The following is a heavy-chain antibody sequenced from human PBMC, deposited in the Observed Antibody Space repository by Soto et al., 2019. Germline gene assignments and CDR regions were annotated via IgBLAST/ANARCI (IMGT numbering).Heavy chain of an antibody. Sequence: QLQLQGSGPGLVKPSETLSLTCTVSGGSISTTTYYWGWVRQPPGKGLEWIGNIYYTGRTYYNPSLKSRFTISVDTSNNQFSLRLNSVTAADTAVYYCATHRRYSSGWYYYGMDVWGQGTTVTVSS. CDR1: GGSISTTTYY. CDR2: IYYTGRT. V-gene: IGHV4-39*01. J-gene: IGHJ6*02. CDR3: ATHRRYSSGWYYYGMDV. D-gene: IGHD6-25*01.